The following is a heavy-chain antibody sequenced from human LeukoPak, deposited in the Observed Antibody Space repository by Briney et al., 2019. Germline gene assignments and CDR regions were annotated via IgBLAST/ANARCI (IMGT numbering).Heavy chain of an antibody. Sequence: SETLSLTCAVYGGSFSGYYWSWIRQPPGKGLEWIGSTYYSGSTYYNPSLKSRVTISVDTSKNQFSLKLSSVTAADTAVYYCASEHCSGGSCYSIYYYYYMDVWGKGTTVTVSS. CDR3: ASEHCSGGSCYSIYYYYYMDV. J-gene: IGHJ6*03. CDR2: TYYSGST. D-gene: IGHD2-15*01. V-gene: IGHV4-34*01. CDR1: GGSFSGYY.